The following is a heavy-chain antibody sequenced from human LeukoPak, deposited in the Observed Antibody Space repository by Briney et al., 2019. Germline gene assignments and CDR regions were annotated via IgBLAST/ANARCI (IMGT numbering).Heavy chain of an antibody. V-gene: IGHV1-18*01. CDR2: ISAYNGNT. CDR3: AREGPGCSSTSRYTSSDY. J-gene: IGHJ4*02. D-gene: IGHD2-2*02. Sequence: ASVKVSCKASGYTFTSYGISWVRQAPGQGLEWMGWISAYNGNTNYAQKLQGRVTMTTDTSTSTAYMELRSLRSDDTAVYYCAREGPGCSSTSRYTSSDYWGQGTLVTVSS. CDR1: GYTFTSYG.